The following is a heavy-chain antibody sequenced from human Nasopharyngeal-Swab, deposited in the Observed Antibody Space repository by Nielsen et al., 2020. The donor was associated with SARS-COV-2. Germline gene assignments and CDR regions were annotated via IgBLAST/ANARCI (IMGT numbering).Heavy chain of an antibody. V-gene: IGHV4-59*01. CDR3: ARDRGWYVDY. CDR2: IYYSGST. D-gene: IGHD3-10*01. J-gene: IGHJ4*02. Sequence: SETLSLTCTVSGGSISSYYWSWIRQPSGKGLEWIGYIYYSGSTNYNPSLKSRVTISVDTSKDQFSLKLSSVTAADTAVYYCARDRGWYVDYWGQGTLVTVSS. CDR1: GGSISSYY.